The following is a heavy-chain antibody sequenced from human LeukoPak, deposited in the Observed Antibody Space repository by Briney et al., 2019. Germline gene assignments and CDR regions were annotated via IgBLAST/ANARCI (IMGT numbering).Heavy chain of an antibody. J-gene: IGHJ3*02. CDR3: AKSRSVADAFDI. D-gene: IGHD6-19*01. CDR2: ISGSGYDT. Sequence: GGSLRLSCAASGFTFGSYAMSWVRQAPGKGLEWVSAISGSGYDTYHADSVKGRFTISRDNSKNTLYLQMNGLRAEDAAVYHCAKSRSVADAFDIWGPGTMVTVSS. CDR1: GFTFGSYA. V-gene: IGHV3-23*01.